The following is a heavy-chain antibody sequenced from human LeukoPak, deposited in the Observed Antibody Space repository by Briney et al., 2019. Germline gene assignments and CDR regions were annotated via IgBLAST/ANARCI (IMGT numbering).Heavy chain of an antibody. CDR2: INPNSGGT. V-gene: IGHV1-2*02. CDR1: GYMFTGYY. Sequence: ASVKVSCKASGYMFTGYYMHWVRQAPGQGLEWMGWINPNSGGTSYTQKFQGRVTMTRDTSLSTVYMDLSRLTSDDTAVYFCARARGTLAAGDHWGQGTLVTVSS. D-gene: IGHD3-16*01. CDR3: ARARGTLAAGDH. J-gene: IGHJ4*02.